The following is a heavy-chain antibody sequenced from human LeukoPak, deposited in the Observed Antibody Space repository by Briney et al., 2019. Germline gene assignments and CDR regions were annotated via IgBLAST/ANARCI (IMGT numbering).Heavy chain of an antibody. CDR3: ARDAGFGGNSDYYYMDV. D-gene: IGHD4-23*01. Sequence: WGSLRLSCAASGFTFSSYSMNWVRQAPGKGLEWVSYISSSSSTVYYADSVKGRFSISKDYAKNSLYLQMNSLRAEDTAVYFCARDAGFGGNSDYYYMDVWGKGTTVSVSS. CDR1: GFTFSSYS. V-gene: IGHV3-48*01. CDR2: ISSSSSTV. J-gene: IGHJ6*03.